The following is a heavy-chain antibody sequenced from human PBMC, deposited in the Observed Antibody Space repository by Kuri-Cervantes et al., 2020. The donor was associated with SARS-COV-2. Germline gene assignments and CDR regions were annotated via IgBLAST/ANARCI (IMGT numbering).Heavy chain of an antibody. CDR2: ISYDASNK. J-gene: IGHJ4*01. V-gene: IGHV3-30-3*01. Sequence: GGSLRLSCAASGFIFSDYFLHWVRQAPGKGLEWVAVISYDASNKYYADSVKGRFTISRDNSKNTLFLQMNSLRAEDTAVYYCARGKQDFDYWGHGRLVTVSS. CDR3: ARGKQDFDY. CDR1: GFIFSDYF.